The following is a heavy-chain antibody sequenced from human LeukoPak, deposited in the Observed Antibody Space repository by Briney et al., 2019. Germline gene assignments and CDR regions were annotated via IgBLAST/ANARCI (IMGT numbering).Heavy chain of an antibody. CDR3: AKSRKVVPYYLDY. CDR1: GFTFSSYG. J-gene: IGHJ4*02. Sequence: GGSLRLSCAASGFTFSSYGMHWVRQAPGKGLEWVAFIRYDGSNKYYADSVKGRFTISRDNSENTLYLQMNSLRAQDTAVYYCAKSRKVVPYYLDYWGQGTLVTVSS. V-gene: IGHV3-30*02. D-gene: IGHD2-15*01. CDR2: IRYDGSNK.